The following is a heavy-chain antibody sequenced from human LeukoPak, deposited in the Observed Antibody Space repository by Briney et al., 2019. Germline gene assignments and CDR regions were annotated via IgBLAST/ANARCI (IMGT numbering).Heavy chain of an antibody. V-gene: IGHV3-13*01. D-gene: IGHD5-18*01. CDR2: VSSGFHA. CDR3: VREARGYHYTYFDY. J-gene: IGHJ4*02. CDR1: GFTLGSHG. Sequence: HAGGSLRLSCTASGFTLGSHGMHWVRQIPGQGLEWVAAVSSGFHAFFADSVQGRFTVSREDARNSLYLQMNSLRAGDTAVYYCVREARGYHYTYFDYWGQGTLVTVSS.